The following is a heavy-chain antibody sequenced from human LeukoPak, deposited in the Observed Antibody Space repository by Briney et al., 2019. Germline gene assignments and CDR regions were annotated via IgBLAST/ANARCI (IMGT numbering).Heavy chain of an antibody. CDR1: GGSISSYY. CDR3: ARARYYYYYYMDV. CDR2: IYYSGST. V-gene: IGHV4-59*01. J-gene: IGHJ6*03. Sequence: SETLSPTCAVSGGSISSYYWSWIRQPPGKGLEWIGYIYYSGSTNYNPSLKSRVTISVDTSKNQFPLKLSSVTAADTAVYYCARARYYYYYYMDVWGKGTTVTVSS.